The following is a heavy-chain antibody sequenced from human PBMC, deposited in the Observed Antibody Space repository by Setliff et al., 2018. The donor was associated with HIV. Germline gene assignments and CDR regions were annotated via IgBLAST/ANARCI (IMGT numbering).Heavy chain of an antibody. Sequence: GESLKISCKGSGYSFTSYWIGWVRQMPGKGLEWMGIIYPGDSDTRYSPSFQGQVTISADKSISTAYLQWSSLKASDTAMYYCASQRQLTITDYYMDVWSKGTTVTVSS. D-gene: IGHD5-18*01. CDR3: ASQRQLTITDYYMDV. J-gene: IGHJ6*03. CDR1: GYSFTSYW. CDR2: IYPGDSDT. V-gene: IGHV5-51*01.